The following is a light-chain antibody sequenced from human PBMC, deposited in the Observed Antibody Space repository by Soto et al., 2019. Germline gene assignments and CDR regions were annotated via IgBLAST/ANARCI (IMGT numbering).Light chain of an antibody. V-gene: IGLV2-14*01. CDR3: SSFTNNNTPHVV. CDR2: GVY. Sequence: QSALTQPASVSGSPGQSITISCTGTDSDVGGYNYVSWYQQHPGKAPKLMIYGVYNRPSGVSNRFSGSKSGNTASLTISGLQAEGEADYYCSSFTNNNTPHVVFGGGTKLTVL. J-gene: IGLJ2*01. CDR1: DSDVGGYNY.